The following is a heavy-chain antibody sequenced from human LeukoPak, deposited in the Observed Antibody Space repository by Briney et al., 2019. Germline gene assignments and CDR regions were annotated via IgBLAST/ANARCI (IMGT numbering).Heavy chain of an antibody. J-gene: IGHJ6*03. D-gene: IGHD3-22*01. V-gene: IGHV3-30*02. CDR1: GFTFSTYA. Sequence: GGSLRLSCAASGFTFSTYAMRWVRQAPGKGLEWVAFIRYDGGEEYYGDSMKGRFTISRDNSKKTVYLQMKSPRAEDTAIYSCARDSQGRGIVVIITPKYYMNVWGKGTTVTVSS. CDR3: ARDSQGRGIVVIITPKYYMNV. CDR2: IRYDGGEE.